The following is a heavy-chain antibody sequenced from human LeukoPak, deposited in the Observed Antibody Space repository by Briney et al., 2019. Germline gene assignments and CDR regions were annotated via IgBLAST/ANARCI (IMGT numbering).Heavy chain of an antibody. CDR2: ISYDGSDR. CDR1: GFTFSSYG. J-gene: IGHJ4*02. V-gene: IGHV3-30*18. D-gene: IGHD3-22*01. CDR3: AKEAGYDSSDSPSGY. Sequence: QAGGSLRLSCAASGFTFSSYGMHWVRQAPGKGLEWVAFISYDGSDRYYADSVKGRFTISRDNSKNTVYLQMNSLRPEDTAVYYCAKEAGYDSSDSPSGYWGQGTLVTVSS.